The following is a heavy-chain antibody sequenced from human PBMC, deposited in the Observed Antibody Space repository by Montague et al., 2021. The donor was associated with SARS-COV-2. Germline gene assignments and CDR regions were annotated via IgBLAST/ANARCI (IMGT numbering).Heavy chain of an antibody. CDR3: AHRPTLYSGYVASPFDP. D-gene: IGHD5-12*01. J-gene: IGHJ5*02. CDR2: IYXDDDK. CDR1: GFSLSTSGVG. V-gene: IGHV2-5*02. Sequence: VKPTQTLXLTCTFSGFSLSTSGVGVGWIRQPPGKALEWLALIYXDDDKRYSPSLKSRLTITKDTSKNQVILTMTNMDPVDTATYYCAHRPTLYSGYVASPFDPWGQGTLVTVSS.